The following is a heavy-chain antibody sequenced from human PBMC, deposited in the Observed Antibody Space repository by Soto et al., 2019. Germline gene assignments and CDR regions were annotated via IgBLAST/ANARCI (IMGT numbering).Heavy chain of an antibody. D-gene: IGHD6-13*01. CDR1: GYTFTSYD. CDR2: MNPNSGNT. V-gene: IGHV1-8*01. CDR3: ARASSSWYYYYGMDV. J-gene: IGHJ6*02. Sequence: ASVKVSCKASGYTFTSYDINWVRQATGQGLEWMGWMNPNSGNTGYAQKFQGRVTMTRNTSISTAYMELSSLRSEGTAVYYCARASSSWYYYYGMDVWGQGTTVTVSS.